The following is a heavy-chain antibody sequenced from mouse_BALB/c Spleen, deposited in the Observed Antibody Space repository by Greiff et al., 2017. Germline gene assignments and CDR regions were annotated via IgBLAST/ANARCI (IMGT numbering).Heavy chain of an antibody. CDR2: IDPENGNT. D-gene: IGHD3-2*01. CDR1: GFNIKDYY. Sequence: EVQLQQSGAELVRPGALVKLSCKASGFNIKDYYMHWVKQRPEQGLEWIGWIDPENGNTIYDPKFQGKASITADTSSHTAYLQLSSLTSEDTAVYYCASDSSGSLAYWGQGTLVTVSA. J-gene: IGHJ3*01. V-gene: IGHV14-1*02. CDR3: ASDSSGSLAY.